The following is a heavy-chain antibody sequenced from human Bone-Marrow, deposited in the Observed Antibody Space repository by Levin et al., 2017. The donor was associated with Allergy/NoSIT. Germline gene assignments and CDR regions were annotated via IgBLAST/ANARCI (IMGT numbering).Heavy chain of an antibody. V-gene: IGHV4-30-4*01. D-gene: IGHD3-10*01. Sequence: KASETLSLTCSVSGDSLSGGDYYWYWIRQSPGEGLEWIGHIHHSGATYYNPSLKSRVTISVDTSKNPFSVKLTSMTAADTAIYYCVRAKYYFGSGSYGQYYFDLWGQGTLVVVSS. CDR3: VRAKYYFGSGSYGQYYFDL. CDR2: IHHSGAT. J-gene: IGHJ4*02. CDR1: GDSLSGGDYY.